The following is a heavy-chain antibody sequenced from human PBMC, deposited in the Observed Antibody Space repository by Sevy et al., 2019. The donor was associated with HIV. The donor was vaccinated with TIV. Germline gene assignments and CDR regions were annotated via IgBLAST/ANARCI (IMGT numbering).Heavy chain of an antibody. D-gene: IGHD2-2*01. CDR2: ISSSGSSI. CDR3: ARPGIKHRRYYFDY. CDR1: GFTFSDYY. Sequence: GGSLRLSCAASGFTFSDYYMSWIRQAPGKGLEWVSYISSSGSSIYYADSVKGRFTISRDDAKNSLYLQMNSLRAEDTAVYYWARPGIKHRRYYFDYWGQGTLVTVSS. V-gene: IGHV3-11*01. J-gene: IGHJ4*02.